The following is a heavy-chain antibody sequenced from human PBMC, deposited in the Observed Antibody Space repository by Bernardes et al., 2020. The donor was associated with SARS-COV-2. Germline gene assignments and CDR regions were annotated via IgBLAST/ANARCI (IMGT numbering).Heavy chain of an antibody. CDR3: ARDLYHSSSWYDYYYGMDV. J-gene: IGHJ6*02. D-gene: IGHD6-13*01. Sequence: ASVKVSCKASGYTFTSYGISWVRQAPGQGLEWMGWISAYNGNTNYAQKLQGRVTMTTDTSTSTAYMELRSLRSDDTAVYYCARDLYHSSSWYDYYYGMDVWGQGTTVTVSS. CDR1: GYTFTSYG. CDR2: ISAYNGNT. V-gene: IGHV1-18*01.